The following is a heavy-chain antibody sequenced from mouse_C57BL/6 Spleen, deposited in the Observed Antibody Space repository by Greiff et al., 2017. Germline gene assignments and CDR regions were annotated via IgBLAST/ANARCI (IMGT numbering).Heavy chain of an antibody. Sequence: DVMLVESEGGLVQPGSSMKLSCTASGFTFSDYYMAWVRQVPEKGLEWVANINYDGSSTYYLDSLKSRFIISRDNAKNILYLQMSSLKSEDTATYYCAREGDYYGSYYYAMDYWGQGTSVTVSS. CDR1: GFTFSDYY. CDR2: INYDGSST. D-gene: IGHD1-1*01. J-gene: IGHJ4*01. V-gene: IGHV5-16*01. CDR3: AREGDYYGSYYYAMDY.